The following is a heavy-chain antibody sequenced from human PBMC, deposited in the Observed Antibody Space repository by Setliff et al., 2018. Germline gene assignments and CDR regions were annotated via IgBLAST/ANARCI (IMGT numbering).Heavy chain of an antibody. CDR1: GGSISSSSYY. V-gene: IGHV4-39*07. Sequence: PSETLSLTCTVSGGSISSSSYYWGWIRQPPGKGLEWIGSIYYSGSTYYNPSLKSRVTISVDTSKNQFSLKVNSVTAADTAVYYCASNALPHYDYSNYEGLYDYYYYMDVWGKGTTVTVSS. CDR2: IYYSGST. CDR3: ASNALPHYDYSNYEGLYDYYYYMDV. J-gene: IGHJ6*03. D-gene: IGHD4-4*01.